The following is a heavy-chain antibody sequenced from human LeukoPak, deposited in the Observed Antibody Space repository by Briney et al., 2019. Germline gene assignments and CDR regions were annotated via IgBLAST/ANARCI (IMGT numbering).Heavy chain of an antibody. D-gene: IGHD6-13*01. CDR1: GGSISSYY. Sequence: SETPSLTCTVSGGSISSYYWSWIRQPPGKGLEWIGYIYYSGSTNYNPSLKSRVTISVDTSKNQFSLKLSSVTAADTAVYYCARVGSSWPSYYYYYYMDVWGKGTTVTISS. V-gene: IGHV4-59*01. CDR2: IYYSGST. CDR3: ARVGSSWPSYYYYYYMDV. J-gene: IGHJ6*03.